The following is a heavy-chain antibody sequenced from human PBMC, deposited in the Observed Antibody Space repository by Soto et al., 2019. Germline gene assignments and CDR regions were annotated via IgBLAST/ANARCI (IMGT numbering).Heavy chain of an antibody. CDR1: GYSFNSYW. CDR3: ARVERDFWSGYYSFDH. Sequence: XESLMIACTGSGYSFNSYWIGWVRPMPGKGLEWMGIIYPGDSDTRYSPSFQGQVTISADKSISTAYLQWSSLKASDTAMYYCARVERDFWSGYYSFDHWGQGTLVTVSS. J-gene: IGHJ4*02. V-gene: IGHV5-51*01. D-gene: IGHD3-3*01. CDR2: IYPGDSDT.